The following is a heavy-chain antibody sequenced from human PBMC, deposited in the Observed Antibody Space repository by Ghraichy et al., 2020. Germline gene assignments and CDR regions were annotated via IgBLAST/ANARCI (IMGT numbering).Heavy chain of an antibody. CDR1: GYSISSGYY. V-gene: IGHV4-38-2*01. Sequence: SETLSLTCAVSGYSISSGYYWGWIRQPPGKGLEWIGSIYHSGSTYYNPSLKSRVTISVDTSKNQFSLKLSSVTAADTAVYYCARGIVLVVYVSWFDPWGQGTLVTVSS. D-gene: IGHD2-8*02. J-gene: IGHJ5*02. CDR3: ARGIVLVVYVSWFDP. CDR2: IYHSGST.